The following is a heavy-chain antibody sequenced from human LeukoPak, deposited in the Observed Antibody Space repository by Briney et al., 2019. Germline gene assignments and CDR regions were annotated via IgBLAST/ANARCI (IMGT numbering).Heavy chain of an antibody. J-gene: IGHJ4*02. CDR2: INAGNGNT. V-gene: IGHV1-3*01. Sequence: ASVKVSCKASGDTFTTYGITWVRQAPGQGLEWMGWINAGNGNTKYSQKFQGRVTITRDTSASTAYMELSSLRSEDTAVYYCARDGREPGYYWGQGTLVTVSS. D-gene: IGHD1-26*01. CDR1: GDTFTTYG. CDR3: ARDGREPGYY.